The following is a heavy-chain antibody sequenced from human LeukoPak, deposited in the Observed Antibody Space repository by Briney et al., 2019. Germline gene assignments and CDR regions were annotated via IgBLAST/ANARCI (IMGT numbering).Heavy chain of an antibody. V-gene: IGHV3-23*01. Sequence: GGSLRLSCAASGFTFRFYAMTWVRQVPGKGLEWVSTISGSGTYTYYAASVKGRFNISRDNSKNTLYLQMNSLRAEDTAVYYCARGPLGYCSSTSCHFYFDYWGQGTLVTVSS. J-gene: IGHJ4*02. CDR1: GFTFRFYA. CDR2: ISGSGTYT. CDR3: ARGPLGYCSSTSCHFYFDY. D-gene: IGHD2-2*01.